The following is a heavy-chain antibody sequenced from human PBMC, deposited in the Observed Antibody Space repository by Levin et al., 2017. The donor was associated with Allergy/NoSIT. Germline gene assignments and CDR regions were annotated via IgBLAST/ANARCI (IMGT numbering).Heavy chain of an antibody. D-gene: IGHD1-1*01. CDR3: ARDIEFDDADDAFDI. J-gene: IGHJ3*02. CDR1: GGTFSSYA. CDR2: IIPIFGTA. V-gene: IGHV1-69*13. Sequence: ASVKVSCKASGGTFSSYAISWVRQAPGQGLEWMGGIIPIFGTANYAQKFQGRVTITADESTSTAYMELSSLRSEDTAVYYCARDIEFDDADDAFDIWGQGTMVTVSS.